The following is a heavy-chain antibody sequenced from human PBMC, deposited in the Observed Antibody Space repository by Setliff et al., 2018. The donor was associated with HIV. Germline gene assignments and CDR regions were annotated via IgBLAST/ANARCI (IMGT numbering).Heavy chain of an antibody. Sequence: GSLRLSCAASGFRFRSYWMSWVRQAPGKGLESVANVKQDGTETLYVDSVKGRFTISRDNANNSLYLQIHSLTAEDTAVYYCAIEDGCGGHYHSWGQGTLVTVSS. D-gene: IGHD2-21*01. CDR2: VKQDGTET. CDR3: AIEDGCGGHYHS. CDR1: GFRFRSYW. V-gene: IGHV3-7*01. J-gene: IGHJ4*02.